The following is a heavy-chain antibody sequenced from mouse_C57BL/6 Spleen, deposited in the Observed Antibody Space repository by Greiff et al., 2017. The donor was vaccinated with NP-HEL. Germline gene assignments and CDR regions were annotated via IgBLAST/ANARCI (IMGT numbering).Heavy chain of an antibody. CDR3: ARGYDYDHAWFAY. CDR2: INPSSGYT. Sequence: QVQLKESGAELAKPGASVKLSCKASGYTFTSYWMHWVKQRPGQGLEWIGYINPSSGYTKYNQKFKDKATLTADKSSSTAYMQLSSLTYEDSAVYYCARGYDYDHAWFAYWGQGTLVTVSA. V-gene: IGHV1-7*01. CDR1: GYTFTSYW. J-gene: IGHJ3*01. D-gene: IGHD2-4*01.